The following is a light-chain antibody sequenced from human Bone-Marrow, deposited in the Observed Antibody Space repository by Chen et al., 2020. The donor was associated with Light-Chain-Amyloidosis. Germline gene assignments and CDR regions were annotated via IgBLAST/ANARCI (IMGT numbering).Light chain of an antibody. CDR3: SSFTSRSTRV. CDR1: SSDVGGYNY. CDR2: EVS. J-gene: IGLJ3*02. V-gene: IGLV2-14*01. Sequence: QSALTQPASVSGSPGQSITISCPGTSSDVGGYNYVSWYQHHPGEAPKLMIYEVSNRPSGVSNRFSGSKSGNTASLTISGLQAEDEADYYCSSFTSRSTRVFSGGTKLTVL.